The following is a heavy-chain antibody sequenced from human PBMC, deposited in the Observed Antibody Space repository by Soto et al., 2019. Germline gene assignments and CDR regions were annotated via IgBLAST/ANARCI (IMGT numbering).Heavy chain of an antibody. V-gene: IGHV3-7*01. CDR3: VKDNRGSY. CDR1: GFTFSTCW. Sequence: EVQLVESGGGLVQPGGSLRLSCAASGFTFSTCWMMWVRQAPGKGLEWVANINQDGSERYYADSVKGRFTISRDSAKNSLYLQMNSLRAEDTAVYYCVKDNRGSYWGQGTLVTVSS. J-gene: IGHJ4*02. D-gene: IGHD3-10*01. CDR2: INQDGSER.